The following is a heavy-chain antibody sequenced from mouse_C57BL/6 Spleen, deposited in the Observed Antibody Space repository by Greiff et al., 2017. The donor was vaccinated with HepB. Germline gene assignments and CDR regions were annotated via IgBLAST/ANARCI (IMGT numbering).Heavy chain of an antibody. D-gene: IGHD1-1*01. V-gene: IGHV1-82*01. J-gene: IGHJ4*01. CDR2: IYPGDGDT. CDR3: ARWYGSSLAMDY. CDR1: GYAFSSSW. Sequence: LVESGASVKISCKASGYAFSSSWMNWVKQRPGKGLEWIGRIYPGDGDTNYNGKFKGKATLTADKSSSTAYMQLSSLTSEDSSVYFCARWYGSSLAMDYWGQGTSVTVSS.